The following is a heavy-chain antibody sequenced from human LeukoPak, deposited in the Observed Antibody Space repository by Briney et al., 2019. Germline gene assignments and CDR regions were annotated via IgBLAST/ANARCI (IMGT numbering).Heavy chain of an antibody. J-gene: IGHJ4*02. CDR1: GGSIGSGGYY. D-gene: IGHD4-17*01. CDR2: IYYSGST. Sequence: RTSETLPLTCTVSGGSIGSGGYYWSWIRQHPGKGLEWIGYIYYSGSTYYNPSLESRVTISVDTSKNQFSLKLSSVTAADTAVYYCARYGEHFDYWGQGTLVTVSS. CDR3: ARYGEHFDY. V-gene: IGHV4-31*03.